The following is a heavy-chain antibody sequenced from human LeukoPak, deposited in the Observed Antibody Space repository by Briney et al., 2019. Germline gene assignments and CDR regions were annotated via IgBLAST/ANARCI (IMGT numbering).Heavy chain of an antibody. Sequence: GALRLSCAASGFNFNRYNMDWVRQAPGKGLEWVSYISASSSTKYYADSVKGRFTISRDNAKSSLYLQMNSLRAEDTAVYYCATDYYDSRGYFYGIDYWGQGTLVTVSS. J-gene: IGHJ4*02. CDR3: ATDYYDSRGYFYGIDY. CDR2: ISASSSTK. V-gene: IGHV3-48*04. CDR1: GFNFNRYN. D-gene: IGHD3-22*01.